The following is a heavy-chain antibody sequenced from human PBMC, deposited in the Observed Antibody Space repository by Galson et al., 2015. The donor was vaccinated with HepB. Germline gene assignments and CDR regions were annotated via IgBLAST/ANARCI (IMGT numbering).Heavy chain of an antibody. V-gene: IGHV3-23*01. J-gene: IGHJ4*02. Sequence: SLRLSCAASGFTFSSYAMSWVRQAPGKGLEWVSAISGSGGSTYYADSVKGRFTISRDNSKNTLYLQMNSLRAEDTAVYYCAKTLEARWQAVIAAAGTHFDFGYWGQGTLVTVSS. D-gene: IGHD6-13*01. CDR2: ISGSGGST. CDR1: GFTFSSYA. CDR3: AKTLEARWQAVIAAAGTHFDFGY.